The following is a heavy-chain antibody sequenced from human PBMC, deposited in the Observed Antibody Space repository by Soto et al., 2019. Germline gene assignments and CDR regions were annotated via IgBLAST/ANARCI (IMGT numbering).Heavy chain of an antibody. CDR3: ALYLLVMDV. J-gene: IGHJ6*03. CDR1: GGSISSCC. V-gene: IGHV4-59*01. D-gene: IGHD2-8*02. Sequence: SETLCLNGAAFGGSISSCCSSWIRQPPGKGLEWIGYIYYSGSTNYNPSLKSRVTISVDTSKNPFYLKLSSVTAADTAVYYCALYLLVMDVWGKGT. CDR2: IYYSGST.